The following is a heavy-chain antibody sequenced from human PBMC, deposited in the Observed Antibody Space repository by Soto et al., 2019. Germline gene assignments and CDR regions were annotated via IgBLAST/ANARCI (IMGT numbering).Heavy chain of an antibody. J-gene: IGHJ6*02. CDR2: IDSDGSTT. CDR3: ARPGYSNYGPGVDV. Sequence: EVQLVESGGGLVQPGGSLRLSCAASGFTFSVYWMHWVRQAPGKGLVWVSRIDSDGSTTSYADSVKGRFTISRDNAKSTLYLKMNSLRAEDTAVYYCARPGYSNYGPGVDVWGQGPTVTVSS. D-gene: IGHD4-4*01. V-gene: IGHV3-74*01. CDR1: GFTFSVYW.